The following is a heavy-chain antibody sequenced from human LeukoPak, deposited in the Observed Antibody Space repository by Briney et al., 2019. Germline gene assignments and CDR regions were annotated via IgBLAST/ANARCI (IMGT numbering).Heavy chain of an antibody. Sequence: GGSLRLSCAASGFTFSSYSMNWVRQAPGKGLEWVSYISSSSSTIYYADSVKGRFTISRDNAKNSLYLQMNSLRAEDTAVYHCASSSRVAWYYDSSGYSFDYWGQGTLVTVSS. CDR3: ASSSRVAWYYDSSGYSFDY. CDR1: GFTFSSYS. V-gene: IGHV3-48*01. CDR2: ISSSSSTI. D-gene: IGHD3-22*01. J-gene: IGHJ4*02.